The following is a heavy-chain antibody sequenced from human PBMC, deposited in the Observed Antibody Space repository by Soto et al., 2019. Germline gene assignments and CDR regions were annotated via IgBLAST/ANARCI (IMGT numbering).Heavy chain of an antibody. CDR3: AKVSRKGSAIDFDY. J-gene: IGHJ4*02. D-gene: IGHD3-10*01. CDR2: VNPNNGDT. CDR1: GYTFSNYD. V-gene: IGHV1-8*01. Sequence: QVQLVQSGAELKKPGASVKVSCKASGYTFSNYDMNWVRQATGQGPEWIGWVNPNNGDTGFAQKFQGRVTLTTDISTTTAFIELTSLRSEDPAIYYCAKVSRKGSAIDFDYWGQGTLITVSS.